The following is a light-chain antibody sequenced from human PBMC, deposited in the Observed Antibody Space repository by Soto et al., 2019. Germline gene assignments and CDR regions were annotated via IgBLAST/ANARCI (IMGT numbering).Light chain of an antibody. CDR2: DAS. J-gene: IGKJ2*01. CDR1: QSVSSY. V-gene: IGKV3-11*01. CDR3: QQRFNWPRFT. Sequence: EIVLTQSPATLSLSPGERATLSCRASQSVSSYLAWYQQKPGQAPRLLIYDASNRATGIPARFSGGGSGTDFTITISSLEPYDFAVYYCQQRFNWPRFTFGQGTKLEIK.